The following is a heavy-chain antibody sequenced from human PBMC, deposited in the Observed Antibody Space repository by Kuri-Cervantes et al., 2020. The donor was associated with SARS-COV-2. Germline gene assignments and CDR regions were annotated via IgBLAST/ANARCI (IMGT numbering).Heavy chain of an antibody. CDR1: GGYFSGYY. Sequence: SQTLSLTCAVYGGYFSGYYWGWIRQPPGKGLEWSGSIYYSGSTYYNPSLKSRVTISVDTSKNQFSLKLSSVTAADTAVYYCARLSPPKDAFDIWGQGTMVTVSS. CDR2: IYYSGST. CDR3: ARLSPPKDAFDI. V-gene: IGHV4-39*01. D-gene: IGHD3-16*02. J-gene: IGHJ3*02.